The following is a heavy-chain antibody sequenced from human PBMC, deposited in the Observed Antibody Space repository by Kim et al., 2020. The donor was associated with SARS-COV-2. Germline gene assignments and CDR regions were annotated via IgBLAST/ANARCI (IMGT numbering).Heavy chain of an antibody. J-gene: IGHJ4*02. CDR3: AKDRGRGSWGGYDY. V-gene: IGHV3-23*03. Sequence: AESAEDRFTISRANSKNTLYLQMNSLRAEDTAVYYCAKDRGRGSWGGYDYWGQGTLVTVSS. D-gene: IGHD2-15*01.